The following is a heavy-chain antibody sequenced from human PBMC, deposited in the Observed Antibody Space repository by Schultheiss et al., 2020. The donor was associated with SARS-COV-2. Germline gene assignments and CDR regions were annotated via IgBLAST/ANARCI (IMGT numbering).Heavy chain of an antibody. CDR2: IYSSGVT. V-gene: IGHV4-4*09. CDR3: AITRRAWFDP. CDR1: GGSITSHY. Sequence: SETLSLTCTVSGGSITSHYWSWIRQPPGKGLEWIGYIYSSGVTKYNPSLKSRVTISVDTSKNQFSLRLSSVTAADTAVYYCAITRRAWFDPWGQGTLVTVSS. J-gene: IGHJ5*02.